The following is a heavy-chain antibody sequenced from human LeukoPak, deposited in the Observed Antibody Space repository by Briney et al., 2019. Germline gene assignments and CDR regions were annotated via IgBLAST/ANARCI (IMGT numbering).Heavy chain of an antibody. V-gene: IGHV3-53*01. CDR2: IYSDNT. CDR1: GGSISSSNW. J-gene: IGHJ4*02. Sequence: ETLSLTCAVSGGSISSSNWWSWVRQAPGKGLEWVSFIYSDNTHYSDSVKGRFTISRDNSKNTLYLQMNSLRAEDTAVYYCARRAGAYSHPYGYWGQGTLVTVSS. D-gene: IGHD4/OR15-4a*01. CDR3: ARRAGAYSHPYGY.